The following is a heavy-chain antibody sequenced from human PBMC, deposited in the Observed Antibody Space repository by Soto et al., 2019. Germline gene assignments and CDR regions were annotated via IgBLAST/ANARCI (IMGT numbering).Heavy chain of an antibody. J-gene: IGHJ6*02. CDR1: GFTFSNYW. V-gene: IGHV3-74*01. CDR2: IKGDASST. CDR3: ARGLPGYYGADV. Sequence: EVQLVESGGGLVQPGGSLKISCAASGFTFSNYWMYWVRQAPGKGLVWVSRIKGDASSTNYAAFVKGRFIISRDSAENTLYLQMNSLRAEDTAVYYCARGLPGYYGADVWGQGTTVTVSS. D-gene: IGHD5-18*01.